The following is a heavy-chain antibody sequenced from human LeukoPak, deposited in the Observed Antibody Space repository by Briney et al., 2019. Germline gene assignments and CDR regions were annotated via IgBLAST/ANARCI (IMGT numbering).Heavy chain of an antibody. CDR3: AKDIAYYAILTGYLS. J-gene: IGHJ4*02. CDR1: GFTFSSYG. D-gene: IGHD3-9*01. V-gene: IGHV3-30*18. Sequence: GGSLRLSCAASGFTFSSYGMHWVRQAPGKGLEWVAVISYDGSNKYYADSVKGRFTISRDNSKNTLYLQMNSLRAEDTAVYYCAKDIAYYAILTGYLSWGQGTLVTVSS. CDR2: ISYDGSNK.